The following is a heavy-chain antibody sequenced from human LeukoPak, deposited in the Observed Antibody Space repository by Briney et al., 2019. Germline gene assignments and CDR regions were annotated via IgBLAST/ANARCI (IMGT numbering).Heavy chain of an antibody. CDR1: GGTFSSYA. CDR2: IIPIFGTA. D-gene: IGHD3-9*01. V-gene: IGHV1-69*13. J-gene: IGHJ6*03. Sequence: ASVKVSCKASGGTFSSYAISWVRQAPGQGLEWMGGIIPIFGTANYAQKFQGRVTITAAESTSTAYMELSGLRSEDTAVYYCARDLVSYDIMTGYYYYMDVWGKGTPVTISS. CDR3: ARDLVSYDIMTGYYYYMDV.